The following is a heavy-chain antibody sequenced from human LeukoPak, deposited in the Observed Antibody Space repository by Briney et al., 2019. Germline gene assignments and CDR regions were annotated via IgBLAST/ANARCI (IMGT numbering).Heavy chain of an antibody. Sequence: SQTLSLTCTVSGGSISSGGYYWSWIRQPPGKGLEWIGYIYHSGSTYYNPSLKSRVTMSVDTSKNQFSLKLSSVTAADTAVYYCAHELYGDYGFDYWGQGTLVTVSS. D-gene: IGHD4-17*01. CDR3: AHELYGDYGFDY. V-gene: IGHV4-30-2*01. CDR1: GGSISSGGYY. CDR2: IYHSGST. J-gene: IGHJ4*02.